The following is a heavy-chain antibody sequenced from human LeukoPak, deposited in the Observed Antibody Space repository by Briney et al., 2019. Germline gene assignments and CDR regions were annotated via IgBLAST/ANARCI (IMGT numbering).Heavy chain of an antibody. CDR3: ARDRSLDY. CDR1: GGSISSYY. V-gene: IGHV4-59*01. D-gene: IGHD3-16*02. CDR2: IYYSGST. Sequence: SETLSLTCTVSGGSISSYYWSWIRQPPGKGLEWIGYIYYSGSTNYNPSLKSRVTISVDTSKNQFSLKLSSVTTADTAVYYCARDRSLDYWGQGTLVTVSS. J-gene: IGHJ4*02.